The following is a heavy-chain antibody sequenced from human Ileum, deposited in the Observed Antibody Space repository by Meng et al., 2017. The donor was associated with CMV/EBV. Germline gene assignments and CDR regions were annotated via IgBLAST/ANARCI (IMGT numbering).Heavy chain of an antibody. J-gene: IGHJ4*02. CDR3: AKGPGSDSVYSSSPDY. D-gene: IGHD3-22*01. CDR1: GFTFSGYG. V-gene: IGHV3-30*02. CDR2: IRYDGSNK. Sequence: GFTFSGYGMHWVRQAPGKGLEWVAFIRYDGSNKYYVDYVKGRFTISRDNSKNTLYLQMNSLRAEDTAVYYCAKGPGSDSVYSSSPDYWGQGMLVTVSS.